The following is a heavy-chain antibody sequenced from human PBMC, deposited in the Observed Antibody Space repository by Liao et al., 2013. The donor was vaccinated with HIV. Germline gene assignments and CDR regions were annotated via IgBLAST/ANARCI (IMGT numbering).Heavy chain of an antibody. CDR3: ARDGYSRALHYYYYMDV. Sequence: QVQLQESGPGLVKPSETLSLTCTVSGGSISSYYWSWIRQPAGKGLEWIGRIYTSGSTNYNPSLKSRVTMSVDTSKNQFSLKLSSVTAADTAVYYCARDGYSRALHYYYYMDVWGQRDHGSPVSS. D-gene: IGHD6-13*01. V-gene: IGHV4-4*07. CDR1: GGSISSYY. CDR2: IYTSGST. J-gene: IGHJ6*01.